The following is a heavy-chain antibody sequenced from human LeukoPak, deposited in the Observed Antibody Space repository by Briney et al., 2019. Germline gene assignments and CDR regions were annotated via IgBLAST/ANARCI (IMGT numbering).Heavy chain of an antibody. CDR2: IKQDGSEK. D-gene: IGHD6-13*01. J-gene: IGHJ3*02. CDR1: GFTVSNNY. V-gene: IGHV3-7*05. CDR3: ARYTSSWHAYDI. Sequence: QSGGSLRLSCAASGFTVSNNYMNWVRQAPGKGLEWVASIKQDGSEKYYVDSVKGRFTISRDNAKNSLYLQMSSLRGEDTAVYYCARYTSSWHAYDIWGQGTMATVSS.